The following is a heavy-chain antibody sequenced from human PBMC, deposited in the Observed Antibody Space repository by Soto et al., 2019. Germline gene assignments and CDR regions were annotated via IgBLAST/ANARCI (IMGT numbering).Heavy chain of an antibody. V-gene: IGHV4-30-2*01. Sequence: QLQLQESGSGLVKPSQTLSLTCAVSGGSISSGGYSWSWIRQPPGKGLEWIGYIYHSGSTYYNPSLKSRVTIAVDRSKNQFSLKLSSVTAADTAVYYCARSGIAAAGTYYFDYWGQGTLVTVSS. CDR1: GGSISSGGYS. D-gene: IGHD6-13*01. CDR2: IYHSGST. CDR3: ARSGIAAAGTYYFDY. J-gene: IGHJ4*02.